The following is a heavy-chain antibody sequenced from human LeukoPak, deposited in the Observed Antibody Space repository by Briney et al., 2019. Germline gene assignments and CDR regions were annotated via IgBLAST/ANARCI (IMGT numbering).Heavy chain of an antibody. V-gene: IGHV1-8*03. CDR1: GYTFTSYD. CDR2: MNPNSGNT. J-gene: IGHJ6*03. D-gene: IGHD1-20*01. CDR3: ARGLENNWNRDKFLRYYYYYMDV. Sequence: ASVKVSCKASGYTFTSYDINWVRQATGQGLEWMGWMNPNSGNTGYAQKFQGRVTITRNTSISTAYMELSSLRSEDTAVYYCARGLENNWNRDKFLRYYYYYMDVWGKGTTVTVSS.